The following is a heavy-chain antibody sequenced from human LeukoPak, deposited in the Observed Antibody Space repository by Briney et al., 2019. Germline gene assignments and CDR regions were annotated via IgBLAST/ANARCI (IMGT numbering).Heavy chain of an antibody. J-gene: IGHJ4*02. CDR3: ARDRRLASFDY. Sequence: GGSLRLSCAASGFTFSNYGMNWVRQAPGKGLEWVSGITGRGENTYYADSVKGRFTISRDNSKNTLYLQMNSLRAEDAAVYYCARDRRLASFDYGGQGTLVTVSS. D-gene: IGHD6-25*01. V-gene: IGHV3-23*01. CDR1: GFTFSNYG. CDR2: ITGRGENT.